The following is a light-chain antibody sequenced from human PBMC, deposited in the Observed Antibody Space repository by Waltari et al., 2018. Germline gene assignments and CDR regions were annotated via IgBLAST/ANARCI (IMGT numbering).Light chain of an antibody. V-gene: IGKV4-1*01. J-gene: IGKJ3*01. CDR2: WAS. Sequence: DIVMTQSPDSLAVSLGERATINCKSSQSVVASYHTRNYLAWYQQKPGQPPKLLIYWASTRESGVPDRFSGSGSGTDFTLAISSLQAEDVAVYYCHQYFGTPFTFGPGTKVDIK. CDR1: QSVVASYHTRNY. CDR3: HQYFGTPFT.